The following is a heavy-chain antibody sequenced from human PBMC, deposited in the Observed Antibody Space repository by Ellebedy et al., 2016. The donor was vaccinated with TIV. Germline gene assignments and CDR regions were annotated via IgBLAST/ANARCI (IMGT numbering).Heavy chain of an antibody. CDR3: AKDPLGYCSGGSCSTKPFDY. V-gene: IGHV3-23*01. D-gene: IGHD2-15*01. CDR2: ISASGGST. J-gene: IGHJ4*02. CDR1: GFTFRSYD. Sequence: GESLKISXAASGFTFRSYDMSWVRQAPGKRPEWVSAISASGGSTYYGDSVKGRFIISRDNSKNTLYLQVNSLRAEDTAVYYCAKDPLGYCSGGSCSTKPFDYWGQGTLVTVSS.